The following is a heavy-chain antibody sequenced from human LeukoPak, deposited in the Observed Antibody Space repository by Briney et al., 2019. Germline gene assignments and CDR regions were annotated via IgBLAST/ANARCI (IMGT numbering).Heavy chain of an antibody. V-gene: IGHV4-59*08. D-gene: IGHD1-26*01. Sequence: SETLSLTCTVSGGSIRSYYWSWIRQPPGKGLEWIGYIYYSGSTNYNPSLKSRVTISVDTFKNQFSLKLSSVTAADTAVYYCARHGSGSYYFNWFDPWGQGTLVTVSS. J-gene: IGHJ5*02. CDR2: IYYSGST. CDR3: ARHGSGSYYFNWFDP. CDR1: GGSIRSYY.